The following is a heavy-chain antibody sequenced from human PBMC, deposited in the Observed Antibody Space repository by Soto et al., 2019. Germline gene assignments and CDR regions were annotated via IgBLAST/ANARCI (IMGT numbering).Heavy chain of an antibody. V-gene: IGHV6-1*01. CDR3: ARGVAGSGFDL. Sequence: LQTLSLTCAISGDSVSSNTAAWNWIRSSPSRGLEWLGRTYYRSNWRHDYAVSVKSRITVNPDTSKNHFSLQLNSVTPDDTAVYYCARGVAGSGFDLWGQGTLVTVS. CDR1: GDSVSSNTAA. CDR2: TYYRSNWRH. D-gene: IGHD6-19*01. J-gene: IGHJ4*02.